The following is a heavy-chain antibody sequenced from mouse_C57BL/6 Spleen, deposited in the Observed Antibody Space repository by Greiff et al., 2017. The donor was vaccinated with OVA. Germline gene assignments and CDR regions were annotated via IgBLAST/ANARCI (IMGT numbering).Heavy chain of an antibody. V-gene: IGHV5-12*01. CDR3: ARPFHAMDY. CDR1: GFTFSDYY. Sequence: EVMLVESGGGLVQPGGSLKLSCAASGFTFSDYYMYWVRQTPEKRLEWVAYISNGGGSTYYPDTVKGRFTISRDNAKNTLYLQMSRLKSEDTAMYYCARPFHAMDYWGQGTSVTVSS. J-gene: IGHJ4*01. CDR2: ISNGGGST.